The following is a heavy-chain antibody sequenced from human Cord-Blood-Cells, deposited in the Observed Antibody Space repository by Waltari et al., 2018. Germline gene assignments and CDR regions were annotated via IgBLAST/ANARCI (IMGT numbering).Heavy chain of an antibody. J-gene: IGHJ5*02. V-gene: IGHV1-2*02. CDR1: GYTFTGYY. CDR2: INPNSGGT. D-gene: IGHD4-17*01. Sequence: QVQLVQSGAEVKKPGASVKVSCKASGYTFTGYYMHWVRQATGQGLEWMGWINPNSGGTNYAQKFQGRVTMTRDTSISTAYMELSRLRSDDTAVYYCAKGVYGDYDPNWFDPWGQGTLVTVSS. CDR3: AKGVYGDYDPNWFDP.